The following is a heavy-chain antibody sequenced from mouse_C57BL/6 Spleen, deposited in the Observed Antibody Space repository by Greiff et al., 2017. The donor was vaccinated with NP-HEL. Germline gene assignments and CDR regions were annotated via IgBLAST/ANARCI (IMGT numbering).Heavy chain of an antibody. J-gene: IGHJ2*01. CDR3: ARYGITTVVDFDY. CDR2: IYPGSGST. CDR1: GYTFTSYW. Sequence: QVQLQQPGAELVKPGASVKMSCKASGYTFTSYWITWVKQRPGQGLEWIGDIYPGSGSTNYNEKFKSKATLTVDTSSSTAYMQLSSLTSEDSAVYYCARYGITTVVDFDYWGQGTTLTVSS. D-gene: IGHD1-1*01. V-gene: IGHV1-55*01.